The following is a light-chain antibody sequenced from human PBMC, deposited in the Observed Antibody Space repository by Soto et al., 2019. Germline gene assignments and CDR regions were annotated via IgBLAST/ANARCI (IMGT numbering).Light chain of an antibody. V-gene: IGKV3-20*01. CDR3: QQYGSSSWT. CDR2: GAS. Sequence: EIVLTQSPGTLSLSPGERATLSCRASQSVSSSYLAWYQQKAGQAPRLLIYGASRRATGIPDRFSGSGSGTDFTLTISRLEPEDFAVYYCQQYGSSSWTFGQGTKVDIK. J-gene: IGKJ1*01. CDR1: QSVSSSY.